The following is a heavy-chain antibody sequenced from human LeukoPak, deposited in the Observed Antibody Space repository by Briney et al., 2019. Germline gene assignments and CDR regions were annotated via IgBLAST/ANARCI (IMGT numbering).Heavy chain of an antibody. CDR2: IYYSGST. D-gene: IGHD6-19*01. V-gene: IGHV4-59*01. CDR3: ARRSGYSSGWYTGPFNWFDP. Sequence: SETLSLTCTVSGGSISSYYWSWIRQPPGKGPEWIGYIYYSGSTNYNPSLKSRVTISVDTSKNQFSLKLSSVTAADTAVYYCARRSGYSSGWYTGPFNWFDPWGQGTLVTVSS. J-gene: IGHJ5*02. CDR1: GGSISSYY.